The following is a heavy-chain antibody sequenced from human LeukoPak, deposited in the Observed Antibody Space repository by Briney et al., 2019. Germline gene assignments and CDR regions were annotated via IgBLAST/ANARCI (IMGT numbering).Heavy chain of an antibody. CDR1: GGSISSGDYY. CDR2: IYYSGST. CDR3: VIGVGWQPDY. J-gene: IGHJ4*02. D-gene: IGHD2-15*01. V-gene: IGHV4-30-4*02. Sequence: PSETLSLTCTVSGGSISSGDYYWSWIRQPPGKGLEWIGYIYYSGSTYYNPSLKSRLTISADTSKNQFSLKLRSVTAADTAVYYCVIGVGWQPDYWGQGALVTVSS.